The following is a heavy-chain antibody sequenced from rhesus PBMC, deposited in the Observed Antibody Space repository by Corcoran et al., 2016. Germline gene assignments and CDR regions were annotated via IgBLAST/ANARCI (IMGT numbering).Heavy chain of an antibody. V-gene: IGHV5-20*01. CDR2: LDPSGSDT. J-gene: IGHJ3*01. CDR1: GYSFTSYW. Sequence: EEQLVKSGTEVTRPGESLQISCKTSGYSFTSYWLIWVRQMPGKGLEWMGVLDPSGSDTTYTPSFQVQVTISAYKSISTAYLQWSRLKASDTATYYCAKSSGTYYDAFDFWGQGLMVTVSS. D-gene: IGHD2-15*01. CDR3: AKSSGTYYDAFDF.